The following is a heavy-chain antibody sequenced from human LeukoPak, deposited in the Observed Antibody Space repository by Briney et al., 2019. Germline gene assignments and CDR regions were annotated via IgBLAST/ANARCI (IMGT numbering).Heavy chain of an antibody. V-gene: IGHV4-4*07. CDR1: GGSISSYY. Sequence: IPSETLSLTCTVSGGSISSYYWSWIRQPAGKGLEWIGRIYTSGSTNYNPSLKSRVTMSVDTSKNQFSLKLSSVTAADTAVYYCARDPFYYYGSGSYLYYMDVWGKGTTVTVSS. J-gene: IGHJ6*03. CDR2: IYTSGST. D-gene: IGHD3-10*01. CDR3: ARDPFYYYGSGSYLYYMDV.